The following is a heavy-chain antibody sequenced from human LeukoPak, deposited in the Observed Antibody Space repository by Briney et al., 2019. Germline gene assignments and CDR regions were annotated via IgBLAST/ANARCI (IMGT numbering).Heavy chain of an antibody. J-gene: IGHJ5*02. CDR1: GFTFSSYE. D-gene: IGHD6-13*01. CDR2: ITSSSTNI. CDR3: ARRRIAAAGTFGFSALPRNWFDP. Sequence: GGSLRLSCAASGFTFSSYEMNWVRQAPGKGLEWVSSITSSSTNIYYADSVKGRFTISRDNAANSLYLQMNSLRAEDTAVYYCARRRIAAAGTFGFSALPRNWFDPWGQGTLVTVSS. V-gene: IGHV3-21*01.